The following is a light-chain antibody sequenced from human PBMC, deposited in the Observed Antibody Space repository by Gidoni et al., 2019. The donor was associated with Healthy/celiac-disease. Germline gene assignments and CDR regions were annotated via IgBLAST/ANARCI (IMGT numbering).Light chain of an antibody. J-gene: IGKJ1*01. Sequence: IQFTQSPSSLSASVGDRVTITCRARQGISNYLVWYQQKPGKVPKLLIYDASTLQARGPSRCSGGGSGTEVTLTISSRQPEDVATYYCQKYNSAPQTFGEGTKVEIK. V-gene: IGKV1-27*01. CDR2: DAS. CDR1: QGISNY. CDR3: QKYNSAPQT.